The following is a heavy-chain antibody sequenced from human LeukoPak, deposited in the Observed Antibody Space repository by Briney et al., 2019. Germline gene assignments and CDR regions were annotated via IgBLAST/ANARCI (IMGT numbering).Heavy chain of an antibody. CDR1: GGTFSSYA. Sequence: GASVTVSCKASGGTFSSYAISWVRQAPGQGLEWMGGIIPIFGTANYAQKFQGRVTITADESTSTAYMELSSLRSEDTAVYYCARDSGVEMATFDHWGQGTLVTVSS. J-gene: IGHJ4*02. D-gene: IGHD5-24*01. CDR2: IIPIFGTA. CDR3: ARDSGVEMATFDH. V-gene: IGHV1-69*13.